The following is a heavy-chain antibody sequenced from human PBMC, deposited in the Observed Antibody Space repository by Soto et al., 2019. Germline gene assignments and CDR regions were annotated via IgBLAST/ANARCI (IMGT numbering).Heavy chain of an antibody. Sequence: GGSLRLSCAASGFTFSSYWMHWVRQAPGKGLVWVSRINSDGSSTSYADSVKGRFTIARDNAKNTLYLQMNSLRAEDTAVYYCARVEYSSSYYYYYGMDVWGQGATVTVSS. CDR1: GFTFSSYW. CDR2: INSDGSST. D-gene: IGHD6-6*01. CDR3: ARVEYSSSYYYYYGMDV. J-gene: IGHJ6*02. V-gene: IGHV3-74*01.